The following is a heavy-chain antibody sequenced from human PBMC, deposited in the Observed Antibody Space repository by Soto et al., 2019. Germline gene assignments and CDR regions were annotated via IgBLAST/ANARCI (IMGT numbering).Heavy chain of an antibody. V-gene: IGHV4-59*08. CDR3: ARRYGSAIDV. CDR2: IYYSGST. Sequence: SQTLSLTCTVSGGSISSWYWSWIRQPPGKGLEWIGYIYYSGSTNYNPSLKSRVTISVDTSKNQFSLKLSSVTAADTAVYYCARRYGSAIDVWAHGTLVTVS. D-gene: IGHD1-26*01. J-gene: IGHJ4*01. CDR1: GGSISSWY.